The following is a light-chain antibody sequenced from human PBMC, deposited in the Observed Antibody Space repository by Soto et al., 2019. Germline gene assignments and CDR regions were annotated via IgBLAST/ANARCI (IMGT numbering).Light chain of an antibody. CDR2: ATS. Sequence: DIQMTQSPSSLSASIGDRVTITCRACQSIFSYLNWFQQKPGEAPKLLIQATSSLQSGVPSRFSGSGSGTDFTLTINSLQPEDFAVYYCQQSYSAPVTFGQGTKL. CDR1: QSIFSY. J-gene: IGKJ2*01. V-gene: IGKV1-39*01. CDR3: QQSYSAPVT.